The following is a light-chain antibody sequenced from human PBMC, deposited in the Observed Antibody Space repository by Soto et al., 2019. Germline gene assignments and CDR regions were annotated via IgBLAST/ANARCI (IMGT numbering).Light chain of an antibody. CDR3: SSYAGDNKWV. V-gene: IGLV2-8*01. Sequence: QSALTQPPSASGSPGQSVTISCTGTSSDVGGSKCVSWYQQHPGKAPKVIIYEVSKWPSGVPDRFSGSKSGNTASLTVSGLQAEDEADYYCSSYAGDNKWVFGGGTKLTVL. J-gene: IGLJ3*02. CDR1: SSDVGGSKC. CDR2: EVS.